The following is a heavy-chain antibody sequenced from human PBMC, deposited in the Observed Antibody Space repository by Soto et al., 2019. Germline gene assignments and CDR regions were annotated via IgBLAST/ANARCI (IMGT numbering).Heavy chain of an antibody. V-gene: IGHV3-73*01. J-gene: IGHJ3*02. D-gene: IGHD2-2*01. Sequence: PGGSLRLSCAASGFTFSGSAVHWVRQASGKGLEWVGRIRSKANSYATAYAASVRGRFTISRDDSKNTAYLQMKSLKTEDTAVYYCTRWSTSDDAFDIWGQGTMVTVSS. CDR1: GFTFSGSA. CDR3: TRWSTSDDAFDI. CDR2: IRSKANSYAT.